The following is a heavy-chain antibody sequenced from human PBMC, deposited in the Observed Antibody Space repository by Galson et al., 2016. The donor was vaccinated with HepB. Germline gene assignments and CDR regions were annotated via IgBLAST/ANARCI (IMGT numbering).Heavy chain of an antibody. CDR1: GFTFSNYA. CDR3: AKSGFFGELDK. D-gene: IGHD3-10*01. J-gene: IGHJ4*02. CDR2: LSGRGGRT. V-gene: IGHV3-23*01. Sequence: ALRLSCAASGFTFSNYAMNWVRRAPGKGLEWVAALSGRGGRTSYEDSVRGRFTISRDNSKTTLFLRMNSVGVEDTAVYFCAKSGFFGELDKWGQGTLVTVSS.